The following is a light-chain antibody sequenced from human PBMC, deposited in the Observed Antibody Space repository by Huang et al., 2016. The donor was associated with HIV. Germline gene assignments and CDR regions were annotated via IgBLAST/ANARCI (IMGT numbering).Light chain of an antibody. V-gene: IGKV3-15*01. CDR3: QQYNNWPPWT. CDR1: QSVSSN. CDR2: VAS. Sequence: EIVMTQSPATLSVSPGERATLPCRASQSVSSNLAWYQQKPGQAPRLVVYVASTRATGIPARFSRGGSGTEFTLTISSLQSEDFAVYYCQQYNNWPPWTFGQGTKVEIK. J-gene: IGKJ1*01.